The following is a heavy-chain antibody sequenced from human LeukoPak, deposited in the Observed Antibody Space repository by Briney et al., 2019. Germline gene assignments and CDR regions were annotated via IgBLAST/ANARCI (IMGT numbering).Heavy chain of an antibody. V-gene: IGHV4-4*02. J-gene: IGHJ4*02. D-gene: IGHD1-26*01. Sequence: TSETQSLTCAVSGGSILTTNWWSWVRQPPGKGLEWIGEVHLSGASNYNLSLKSRVNMSIDKSKNQLSLELTSVTAADTAIYYCTRESGAFSPFGFWGQGTLVTVSS. CDR2: VHLSGAS. CDR3: TRESGAFSPFGF. CDR1: GGSILTTNW.